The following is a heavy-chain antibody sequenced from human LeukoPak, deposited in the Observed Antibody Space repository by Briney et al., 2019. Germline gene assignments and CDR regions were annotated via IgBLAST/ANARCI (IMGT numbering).Heavy chain of an antibody. V-gene: IGHV3-66*01. CDR2: IYSGGST. CDR1: EFSVGSNY. CDR3: ARGPRHYDFWSGYYNFLNARSKEGPKNDWFDP. J-gene: IGHJ5*02. Sequence: PGGSLRLSCAASEFSVGSNYMTWVRQAPGKGLEWVSLIYSGGSTYYADSVKGRFTISRDNSKNTLYLQMNSLRAEDTAVYYCARGPRHYDFWSGYYNFLNARSKEGPKNDWFDPWGQGTLVTVSS. D-gene: IGHD3-3*01.